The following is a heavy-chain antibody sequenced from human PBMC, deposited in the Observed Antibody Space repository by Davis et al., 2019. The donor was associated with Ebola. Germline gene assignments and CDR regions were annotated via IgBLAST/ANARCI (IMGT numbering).Heavy chain of an antibody. V-gene: IGHV5-51*01. J-gene: IGHJ3*02. CDR3: ATLRRTITGMDDAFDI. D-gene: IGHD1-20*01. CDR2: IYTGDSDS. CDR1: GNSFTSFW. Sequence: QVSCKGSGNSFTSFWIGWVRQMAGKGLEWMGVIYTGDSDSRYSPSFRGPVTISADKSIRTAYLQCTSLKASDTAMYYCATLRRTITGMDDAFDIWGQGTMVTVSS.